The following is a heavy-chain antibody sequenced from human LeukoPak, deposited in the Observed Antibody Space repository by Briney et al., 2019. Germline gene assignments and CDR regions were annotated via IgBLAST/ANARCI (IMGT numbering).Heavy chain of an antibody. CDR2: IYSGGST. D-gene: IGHD6-19*01. CDR3: ATHAGVYSSGWYSYYFDY. Sequence: GGSLRLSCAASGFTVSSNYMSWVRQAPGKGLEWVSVIYSGGSTYYADSVKGRFTISRDNSKNTLYLQMNSLRAEDTAVYYCATHAGVYSSGWYSYYFDYWGQGTLVTVSS. J-gene: IGHJ4*02. V-gene: IGHV3-66*01. CDR1: GFTVSSNY.